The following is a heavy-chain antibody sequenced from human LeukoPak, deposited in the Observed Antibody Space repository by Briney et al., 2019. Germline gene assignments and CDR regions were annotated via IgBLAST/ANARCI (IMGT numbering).Heavy chain of an antibody. CDR1: GYTFTSYY. CDR3: ARSVVYDSSGYPHFDY. Sequence: ASVKVSCKASGYTFTSYYMHWVRQAPGQGLEWMGIINPSGGSTSYAQKFQGRVTMTRDTSTSTVYMELSSLRSEDTAVYYCARSVVYDSSGYPHFDYWGQGTLVTVSS. D-gene: IGHD3-22*01. CDR2: INPSGGST. J-gene: IGHJ4*02. V-gene: IGHV1-46*01.